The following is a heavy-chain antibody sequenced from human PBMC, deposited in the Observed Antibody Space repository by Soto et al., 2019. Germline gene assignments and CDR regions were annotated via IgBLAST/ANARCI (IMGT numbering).Heavy chain of an antibody. CDR2: ISSSSSYI. D-gene: IGHD4-17*01. Sequence: EVQLVESGGGLVKPGGSLRLSCAASGFTFSSYSMNWVRQAPGKGLEWVSSISSSSSYIYYADSVKGRFTISIDNAKNSLYLQMNVLRAEDTAVYYCARELTTVTFIYFDYWGQGTLVTVSS. V-gene: IGHV3-21*01. CDR3: ARELTTVTFIYFDY. J-gene: IGHJ4*02. CDR1: GFTFSSYS.